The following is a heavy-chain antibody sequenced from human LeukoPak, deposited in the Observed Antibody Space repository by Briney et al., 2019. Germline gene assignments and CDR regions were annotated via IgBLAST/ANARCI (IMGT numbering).Heavy chain of an antibody. D-gene: IGHD2-2*01. J-gene: IGHJ4*02. V-gene: IGHV3-15*01. CDR1: GLTFSNAW. CDR3: TTDLVPAATDFDY. Sequence: GGSLRLSCAASGLTFSNAWMSWVRQAPGKGLEWVGRIKSKTDGGTTDYAAPVKGRFTISRDDSKNTLYLQMNSLKTEDTAVHYCTTDLVPAATDFDYWGQGTLVTVSS. CDR2: IKSKTDGGTT.